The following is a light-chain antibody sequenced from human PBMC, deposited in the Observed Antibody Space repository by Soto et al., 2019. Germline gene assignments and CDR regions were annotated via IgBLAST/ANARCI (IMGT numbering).Light chain of an antibody. J-gene: IGLJ1*01. CDR1: SSDVGGYNY. CDR3: SSYTSSSTPYV. CDR2: EVS. Sequence: ALTPPAFVSGSPGQSITISCTGTSSDVGGYNYVSWYQQRPGKAPKRMIYEVSNRPSGVSNRFSGSKSGNTASLTISGLQAEDGADYYCSSYTSSSTPYVFGTGTKVTVL. V-gene: IGLV2-14*01.